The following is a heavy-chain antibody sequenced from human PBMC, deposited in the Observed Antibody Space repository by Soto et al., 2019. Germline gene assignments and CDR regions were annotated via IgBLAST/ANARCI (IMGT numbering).Heavy chain of an antibody. V-gene: IGHV3-30*18. J-gene: IGHJ4*02. CDR1: GFTFSSYG. CDR2: ISYDGSNK. Sequence: WGSLRLSCAASGFTFSSYGMHWVRQAPGKGLEWVAVISYDGSNKYYADSVKGRFTISRDNSKNTLYLQMNSLRAEDTAVYYCAKDLDYWGQGTLVTVSS. CDR3: AKDLDY.